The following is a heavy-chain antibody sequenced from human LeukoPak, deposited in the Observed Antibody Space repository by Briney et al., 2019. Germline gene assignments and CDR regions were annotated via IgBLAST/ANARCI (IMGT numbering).Heavy chain of an antibody. CDR2: ISGDGGST. V-gene: IGHV3-43*02. D-gene: IGHD3-22*01. CDR3: ARKYYYDSSGYYPSDYYYYGMDV. CDR1: GFTFDDYA. J-gene: IGHJ6*02. Sequence: PGGSLRLSCAASGFTFDDYAMHWVRQAPGKGLEWVSLISGDGGSTYYADSVKGRFTISRDNSKNSLYLQMNSLRTEDTALYYCARKYYYDSSGYYPSDYYYYGMDVWGQGTTVTVSS.